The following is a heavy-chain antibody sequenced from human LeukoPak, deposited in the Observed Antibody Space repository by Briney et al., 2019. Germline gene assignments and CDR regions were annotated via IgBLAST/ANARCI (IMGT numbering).Heavy chain of an antibody. D-gene: IGHD1-1*01. CDR3: ARAIGSGMGSYWFDP. CDR2: ISSDGSTT. CDR1: GFDFTTYC. V-gene: IGHV3-74*01. J-gene: IGHJ5*02. Sequence: GGSLRLSCAASGFDFTTYCMHWVRHAPGKGLVWVSRISSDGSTTSYADSVKGRFTISRDSAKNTLYLQMNSLRAEDTAVYYCARAIGSGMGSYWFDPWGRGTLVTVSS.